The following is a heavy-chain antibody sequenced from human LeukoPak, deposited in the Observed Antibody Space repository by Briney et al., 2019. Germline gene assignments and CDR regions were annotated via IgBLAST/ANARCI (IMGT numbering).Heavy chain of an antibody. V-gene: IGHV5-51*01. CDR3: ARLLGSSSSSWASFDY. CDR2: IYPGDSHT. J-gene: IGHJ4*02. CDR1: GYSFTTYW. D-gene: IGHD6-13*01. Sequence: GESLRISCKGSGYSFTTYWIGWVRQIPGKGLEWMGIIYPGDSHTMYSPSFRGQVTMSADKSISTAYLQWSSLKASDTAMYYCARLLGSSSSSWASFDYWGQGTLVTVSS.